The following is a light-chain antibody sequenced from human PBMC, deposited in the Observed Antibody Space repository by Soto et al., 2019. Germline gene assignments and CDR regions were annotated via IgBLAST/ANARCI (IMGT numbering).Light chain of an antibody. CDR3: WSYAGRNTYV. Sequence: QSALTQPPSASGSPGQSVSISFTGSSSNVGGYNYVSWYQQHPGNAPRLIIYEVDQRPSGVPDRFSGSKAGSTASLTVSGLQADDEADYYCWSYAGRNTYVFGPGTKLTVL. CDR1: SSNVGGYNY. J-gene: IGLJ1*01. CDR2: EVD. V-gene: IGLV2-8*01.